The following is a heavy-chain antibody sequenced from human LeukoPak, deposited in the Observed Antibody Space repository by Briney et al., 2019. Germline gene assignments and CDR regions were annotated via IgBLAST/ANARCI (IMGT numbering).Heavy chain of an antibody. CDR1: GFPLSSARMG. J-gene: IGHJ4*02. CDR2: IFSNDEK. Sequence: SGPTLVKPTETLTLTCTVSGFPLSSARMGVSWIRQPPGKALEWLAHIFSNDEKSYSTSLKTRLTISKDTSKSQVVLTMTNMDPVDTATYYCARIQDRYSFGFYDYWGQGTLVTVSS. V-gene: IGHV2-26*01. CDR3: ARIQDRYSFGFYDY. D-gene: IGHD5-18*01.